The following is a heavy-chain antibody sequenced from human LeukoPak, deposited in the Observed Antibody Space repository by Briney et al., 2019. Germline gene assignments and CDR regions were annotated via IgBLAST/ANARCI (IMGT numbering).Heavy chain of an antibody. J-gene: IGHJ6*03. CDR3: VRALRYFDWLLSHYYYYYMDV. V-gene: IGHV3-7*01. Sequence: GGSLRLSCAASGFTFSSYWMSWVRQAPGKGLEWVANIKQDGSEKYYVDSVKGRFTISRDNAKNSLYLQMNSLRAEDTAVYYCVRALRYFDWLLSHYYYYYMDVWGKGTTVTISS. D-gene: IGHD3-9*01. CDR2: IKQDGSEK. CDR1: GFTFSSYW.